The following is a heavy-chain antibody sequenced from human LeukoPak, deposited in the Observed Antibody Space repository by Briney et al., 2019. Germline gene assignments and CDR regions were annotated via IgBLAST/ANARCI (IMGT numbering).Heavy chain of an antibody. CDR1: GFTFSIYE. CDR2: ISSGGGTI. D-gene: IGHD3-22*01. V-gene: IGHV3-48*03. CDR3: ARIRADSSGYYYKYFDF. J-gene: IGHJ4*02. Sequence: GGSLRLSCVVSGFTFSIYEMNWVRQAPGKGLEWVSYISSGGGTIYYADPVKGRFTIPRDNAKNSLYLQMNSLRAEDTAVYYCARIRADSSGYYYKYFDFWGQGTLVTVSS.